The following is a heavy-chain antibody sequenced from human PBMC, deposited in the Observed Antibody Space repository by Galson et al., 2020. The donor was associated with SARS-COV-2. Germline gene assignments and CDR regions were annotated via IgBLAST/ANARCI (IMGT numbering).Heavy chain of an antibody. CDR2: IHYSGST. V-gene: IGHV4-59*08. J-gene: IGHJ4*02. D-gene: IGHD4-17*01. Sequence: ASETLSLTCTVSGGSISSYYWSWIRQPPGKGLEWIGYIHYSGSTNYNPSLKSRVTISVDTSKNQFSLKLSSVTAADTAVYYCARRPLYGYYFDYWGQGTRVTVSS. CDR3: ARRPLYGYYFDY. CDR1: GGSISSYY.